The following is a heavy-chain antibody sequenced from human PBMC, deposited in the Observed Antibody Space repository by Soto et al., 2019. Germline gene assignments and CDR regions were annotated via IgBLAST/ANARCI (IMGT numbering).Heavy chain of an antibody. D-gene: IGHD2-15*01. CDR2: INGDGSST. Sequence: EVHLVETGGGLVQPGGSLRLSCAASGFSISSHWVHWVRRAPGKGLVWVSRINGDGSSTSYGDSVKGRFTISRDNAKNTFYLQMNSLRAEDTAVYYCAREVAPTPLPPSSLMDVWGQGTTVTVSS. CDR1: GFSISSHW. V-gene: IGHV3-74*01. CDR3: AREVAPTPLPPSSLMDV. J-gene: IGHJ6*02.